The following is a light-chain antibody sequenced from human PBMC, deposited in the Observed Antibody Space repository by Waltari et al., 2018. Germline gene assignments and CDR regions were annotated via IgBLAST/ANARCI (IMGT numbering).Light chain of an antibody. V-gene: IGKV1-5*03. Sequence: DIQMTQSPSTLSASVGDRVTITCRASQSISTWLPWYQQKPGKAPKLLVYKASLLESGVPLRFGGSGSGTEFTLTISGLQPDDSATYYCQQFHNSWTFGQGTKVEIK. J-gene: IGKJ1*01. CDR2: KAS. CDR1: QSISTW. CDR3: QQFHNSWT.